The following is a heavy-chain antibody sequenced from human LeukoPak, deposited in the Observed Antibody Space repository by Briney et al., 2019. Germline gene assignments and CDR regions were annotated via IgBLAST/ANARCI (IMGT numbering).Heavy chain of an antibody. V-gene: IGHV3-21*01. CDR1: GFTFSSYS. CDR3: ARVHKDYYGSGSFDI. D-gene: IGHD3-10*01. Sequence: PGGSLRLSCAASGFTFSSYSMNWVPQAPGKGLERGSSISSSSSYIYYADSVKGRFTISRDNVKNSLYLQMNSLRAEDTAVYYCARVHKDYYGSGSFDIWGQGTMVTVSS. CDR2: ISSSSSYI. J-gene: IGHJ3*02.